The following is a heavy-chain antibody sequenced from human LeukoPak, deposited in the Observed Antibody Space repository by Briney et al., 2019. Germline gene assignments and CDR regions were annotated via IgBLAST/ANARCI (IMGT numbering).Heavy chain of an antibody. D-gene: IGHD3-3*02. V-gene: IGHV3-30*02. Sequence: GGSLRLSCVASGFTFSSYVMHWVRQAPGKGLEWVAFIWYDGSNKYYADSVKGRFTISRDISKNTLYLQMNSLRAEDTAVYYCARLGFLGTGYFDYWGQGTLVTVSS. J-gene: IGHJ4*02. CDR1: GFTFSSYV. CDR3: ARLGFLGTGYFDY. CDR2: IWYDGSNK.